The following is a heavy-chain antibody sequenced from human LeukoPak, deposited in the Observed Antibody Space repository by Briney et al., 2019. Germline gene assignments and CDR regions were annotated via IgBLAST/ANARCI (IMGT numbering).Heavy chain of an antibody. D-gene: IGHD6-19*01. J-gene: IGHJ4*02. CDR1: GYTFTGYY. V-gene: IGHV1-2*02. CDR2: INPNSGGT. CDR3: ARRYSSGWYYFDY. Sequence: GASVKVSCKASGYTFTGYYMHWVRQAPGQGLEWMEWINPNSGGTNYAQKFQDRVTMTRDTSISTAYMELSRLRSDDTAVYYCARRYSSGWYYFDYWGQGTLVTVSS.